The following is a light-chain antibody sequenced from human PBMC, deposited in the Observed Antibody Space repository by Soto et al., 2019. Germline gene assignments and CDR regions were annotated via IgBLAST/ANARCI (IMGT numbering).Light chain of an antibody. Sequence: QSVLTQPPSASGTPGQRVTISCSGSNSNVGSNTVHWYQHLPGTAPKLLIYSTSQRSSGVPGRFSGSKSGASASLSISGLQSEDEADYYCAAWDDRLDVYVFGTGTKVTVL. CDR2: STS. CDR1: NSNVGSNT. CDR3: AAWDDRLDVYV. J-gene: IGLJ1*01. V-gene: IGLV1-44*01.